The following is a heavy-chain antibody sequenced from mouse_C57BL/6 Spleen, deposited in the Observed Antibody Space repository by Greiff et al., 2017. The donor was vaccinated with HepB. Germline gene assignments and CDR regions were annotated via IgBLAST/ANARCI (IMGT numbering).Heavy chain of an antibody. D-gene: IGHD2-4*01. CDR2: IHPNSGST. CDR3: ARISDDYDGVWFAY. CDR1: GYTFTSYW. J-gene: IGHJ3*01. V-gene: IGHV1-64*01. Sequence: QVQLQQPGAELVKPGASVKLSCKASGYTFTSYWMHWVKQRPGQGLEWIGMIHPNSGSTNYNEKFKSKATLTVDKSSSTAYMQRSSLTSEDSAVYYCARISDDYDGVWFAYWGQGTLVTVSA.